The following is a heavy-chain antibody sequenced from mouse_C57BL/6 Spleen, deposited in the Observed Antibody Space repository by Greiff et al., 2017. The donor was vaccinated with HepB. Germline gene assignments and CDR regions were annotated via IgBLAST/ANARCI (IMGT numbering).Heavy chain of an antibody. J-gene: IGHJ3*01. V-gene: IGHV1-55*01. CDR3: ASASYYDYGGGFAY. CDR2: IYPGSGST. D-gene: IGHD2-4*01. Sequence: QVQLQQSGAELVKPGASVKMSCKASGYTFTSYWITWVKQRPGQGLEWIGDIYPGSGSTNYNEKFKSKATLTVDTSSSTAYMQLSSLTSEDSAVYYCASASYYDYGGGFAYWGQGTLVTVSA. CDR1: GYTFTSYW.